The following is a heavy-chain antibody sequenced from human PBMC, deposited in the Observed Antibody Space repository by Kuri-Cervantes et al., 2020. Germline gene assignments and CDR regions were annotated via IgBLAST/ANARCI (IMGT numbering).Heavy chain of an antibody. CDR1: GGSISSSSYY. J-gene: IGHJ4*02. CDR3: ARLRRDGYNSDY. V-gene: IGHV4-39*01. Sequence: ETLSLTCTVSGGSISSSSYYWGWIRQPPGKGLEWIGSIYYSGSTYYNPSLKSRVTISVDTSKNQFSLKLSSVTAADTAVYYCARLRRDGYNSDYWGQGTLVTVSS. CDR2: IYYSGST. D-gene: IGHD5-24*01.